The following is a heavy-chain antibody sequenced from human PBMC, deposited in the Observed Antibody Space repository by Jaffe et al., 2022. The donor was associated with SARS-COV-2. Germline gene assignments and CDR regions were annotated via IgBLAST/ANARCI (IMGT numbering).Heavy chain of an antibody. CDR3: ARELFRAPGYQFDY. J-gene: IGHJ4*02. D-gene: IGHD3-10*02. V-gene: IGHV4-61*01. CDR2: IYYSGST. CDR1: GGSVSSGSYY. Sequence: QVQLQESGPGLVKPSETLSLTCTVSGGSVSSGSYYWTWIRQLPGKGLEWIGYIYYSGSTNYNPSLKSRVTISVDTSKKQFSLRLSSVTAADTAVYYCARELFRAPGYQFDYWGQGTLVTVSS.